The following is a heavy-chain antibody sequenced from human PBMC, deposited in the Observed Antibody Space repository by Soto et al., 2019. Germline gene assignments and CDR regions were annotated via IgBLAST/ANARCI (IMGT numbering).Heavy chain of an antibody. D-gene: IGHD3-10*01. CDR1: GFPFSSYG. CDR3: ARATYYYDSGSLSAYGLDV. CDR2: IWYDGSSQ. V-gene: IGHV3-33*01. J-gene: IGHJ6*02. Sequence: PGGSLGLSCAASGFPFSSYGMHWVRQAPGKGLEWVAVIWYDGSSQYYADSVKGRFTISRDNSKNTLYLQMNSLRAEDTAVYYCARATYYYDSGSLSAYGLDVWGQGTTVTVSS.